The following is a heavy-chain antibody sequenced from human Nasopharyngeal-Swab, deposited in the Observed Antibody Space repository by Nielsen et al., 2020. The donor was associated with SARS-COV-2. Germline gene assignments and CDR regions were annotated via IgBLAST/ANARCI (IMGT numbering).Heavy chain of an antibody. V-gene: IGHV1-46*01. CDR2: INPSGGSP. CDR3: ARDPMMCRSTSCAFDH. Sequence: ASVKVSCKASGFTFTNYYIHWVRQAPGQGLEWMALINPSGGSPTYAQRFQGRVTMTWDTSTGTVYMEISRLRFDDTAVYYCARDPMMCRSTSCAFDHWGQGTLVTVSS. D-gene: IGHD2-2*01. J-gene: IGHJ4*02. CDR1: GFTFTNYY.